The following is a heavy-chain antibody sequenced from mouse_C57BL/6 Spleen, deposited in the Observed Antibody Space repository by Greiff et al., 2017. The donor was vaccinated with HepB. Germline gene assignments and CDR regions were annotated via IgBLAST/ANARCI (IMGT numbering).Heavy chain of an antibody. V-gene: IGHV1-64*01. Sequence: QVHVKQPGAELVKPGASVKLSCKASGYTFTSYWMHWVKQRPGQGLEWIGMIHPNSGSTNYNEKFKSKATLTVDKSSSTAYMQLSSLTSEDSAVYYCARWGAYDGYYDYWGQGTTLTVSS. D-gene: IGHD2-3*01. CDR3: ARWGAYDGYYDY. J-gene: IGHJ2*01. CDR2: IHPNSGST. CDR1: GYTFTSYW.